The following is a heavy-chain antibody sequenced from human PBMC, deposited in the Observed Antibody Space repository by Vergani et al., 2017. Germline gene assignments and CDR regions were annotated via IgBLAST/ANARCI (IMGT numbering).Heavy chain of an antibody. CDR3: ARRVKLLWFGEVSFWFDP. J-gene: IGHJ5*02. CDR2: IKQDGSEK. Sequence: EVQLLESGGGLVQPGGSLRLSCAASGFTFSSYAMSWVRQAPGKGLEWVANIKQDGSEKYYVDSVKGRFTISRDNAKNSLYLQMNSLRAEDTAVYYCARRVKLLWFGEVSFWFDPWGQGTLVTVSS. CDR1: GFTFSSYA. D-gene: IGHD3-10*01. V-gene: IGHV3-7*01.